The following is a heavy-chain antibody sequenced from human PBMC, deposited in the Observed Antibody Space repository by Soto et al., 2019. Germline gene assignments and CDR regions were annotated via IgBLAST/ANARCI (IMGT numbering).Heavy chain of an antibody. V-gene: IGHV3-23*01. CDR2: ISGSGGST. CDR1: GFPVSSYA. D-gene: IGHD3-9*01. J-gene: IGHJ5*02. Sequence: XGSLRLSFAASGFPVSSYAMSGVRQAPGKGLEWVSAISGSGGSTYYADSVKGRFTISRDNSKNTLYLQMNSLRAEDTAVYYCAKGGYDILTGYYRGNWFDPWGQGTLVTVSS. CDR3: AKGGYDILTGYYRGNWFDP.